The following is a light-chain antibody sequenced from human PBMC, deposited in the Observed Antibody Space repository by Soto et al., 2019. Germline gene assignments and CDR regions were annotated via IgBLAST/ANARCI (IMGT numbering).Light chain of an antibody. CDR1: QSVSSS. J-gene: IGKJ3*01. V-gene: IGKV3-11*01. CDR2: DAS. Sequence: EIVLTQSPDTLSLSPGERATLSCRASQSVSSSLAWYQQKPGQAPRLLIYDASNRATGIPARFSGSGSGTDCTLTIRSLEPEDFEVYYCQQRSNWPTEVTFGPGTKVDIK. CDR3: QQRSNWPTEVT.